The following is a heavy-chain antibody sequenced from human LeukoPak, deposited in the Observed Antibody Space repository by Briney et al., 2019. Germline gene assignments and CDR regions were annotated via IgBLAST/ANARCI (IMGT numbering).Heavy chain of an antibody. CDR3: ARGKSDYYDSSGYYY. J-gene: IGHJ4*02. CDR2: INWNGGST. V-gene: IGHV3-20*04. CDR1: GFTFDDYG. Sequence: PGGSLRLSCAASGFTFDDYGMSWVRRAPGKGLEWVSGINWNGGSTGYADSVKGRFTISRDNAKNSLYLQMNSLRAEDTALYYCARGKSDYYDSSGYYYWGQGTLVTVSS. D-gene: IGHD3-22*01.